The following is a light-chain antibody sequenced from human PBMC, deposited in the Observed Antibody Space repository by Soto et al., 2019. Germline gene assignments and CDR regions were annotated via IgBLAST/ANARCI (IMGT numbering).Light chain of an antibody. CDR1: QSVLYSSNNKNY. Sequence: DIVMTQSPDSLAVSLGERATINCKSSQSVLYSSNNKNYLAWYQQKPGQPPKLLIYWASTRESGVPDRFSGSGSRTDFTLTISSLQAEDVAVYYCQQYYSPLTFGGGTKVEI. V-gene: IGKV4-1*01. CDR3: QQYYSPLT. CDR2: WAS. J-gene: IGKJ4*01.